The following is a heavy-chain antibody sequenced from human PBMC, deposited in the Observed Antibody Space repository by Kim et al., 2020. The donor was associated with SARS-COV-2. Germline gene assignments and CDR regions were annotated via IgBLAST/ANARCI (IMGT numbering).Heavy chain of an antibody. CDR3: ARSERTVWYYYDSSGYYHFDY. CDR2: ISSSSSYI. CDR1: GFTFSSYS. V-gene: IGHV3-21*01. Sequence: GGSLRLSCAASGFTFSSYSINWVRQAPGKGLEWVSSISSSSSYIYYADSVKGRFTISRDNAKNSLYLQMNSLRAEDTAVYYCARSERTVWYYYDSSGYYHFDYWGQGTLVTVSS. J-gene: IGHJ4*02. D-gene: IGHD3-22*01.